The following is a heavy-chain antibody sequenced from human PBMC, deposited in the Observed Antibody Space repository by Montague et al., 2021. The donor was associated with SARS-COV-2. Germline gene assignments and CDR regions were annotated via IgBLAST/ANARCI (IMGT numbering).Heavy chain of an antibody. J-gene: IGHJ4*02. D-gene: IGHD6-19*01. Sequence: NDYAPSVRGRLTVNPDASTNEFSLELNYVTPEDTAVYYCVRYSGWFYFDFWGQGTLVTVSS. V-gene: IGHV6-1*01. CDR2: N. CDR3: VRYSGWFYFDF.